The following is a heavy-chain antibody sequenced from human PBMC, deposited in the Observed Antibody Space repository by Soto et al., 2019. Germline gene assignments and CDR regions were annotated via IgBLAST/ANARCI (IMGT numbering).Heavy chain of an antibody. CDR3: ARLASSGYYYRYGFDP. CDR2: ISYSGST. D-gene: IGHD3-22*01. Sequence: SETLSLTCTVSSGSISSSSYYWGWIRQPPGRGLEWIGSISYSGSTYYNPSLKSRVTISVDTSKDQFSLKLSSVTAADTAVYYCARLASSGYYYRYGFDPWGQGTLVPVSS. V-gene: IGHV4-39*01. CDR1: SGSISSSSYY. J-gene: IGHJ5*02.